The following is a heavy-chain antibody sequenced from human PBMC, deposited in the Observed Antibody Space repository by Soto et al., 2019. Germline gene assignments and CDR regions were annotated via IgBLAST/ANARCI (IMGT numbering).Heavy chain of an antibody. J-gene: IGHJ4*02. CDR1: GFTFSSYS. CDR2: ISSSSTI. CDR3: ARAQSIAVAYYFDY. V-gene: IGHV3-48*01. D-gene: IGHD6-19*01. Sequence: PGGSLRLSCAASGFTFSSYSMNWVRQAPGKGLEWVSYISSSSTIYYADSVKGRFTISRDNAKNSLYLQMNSLRAEDTAVYYCARAQSIAVAYYFDYWGQGTLVTVSS.